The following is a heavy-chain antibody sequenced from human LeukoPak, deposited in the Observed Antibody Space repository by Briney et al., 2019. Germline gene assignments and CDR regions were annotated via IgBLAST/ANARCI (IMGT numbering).Heavy chain of an antibody. V-gene: IGHV3-30*02. CDR2: IRYDGSNK. J-gene: IGHJ3*02. CDR1: GFTFSSYG. Sequence: PGGSLRLSCAASGFTFSSYGMHWVRQAPGKGLEWLAFIRYDGSNKYYADSVKGRFTISRDNAKNTLYLEMNSLRAEDAAVYYCAGDTYCTSTTCPEGEAFDIWGQGTMVTVSS. CDR3: AGDTYCTSTTCPEGEAFDI. D-gene: IGHD2-2*01.